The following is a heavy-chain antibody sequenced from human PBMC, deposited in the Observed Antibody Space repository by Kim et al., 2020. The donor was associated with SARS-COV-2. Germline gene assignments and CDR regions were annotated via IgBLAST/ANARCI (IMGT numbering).Heavy chain of an antibody. CDR2: INTNTGNQ. CDR1: GYTFTSYA. CDR3: ARVAYSGSYYDDY. V-gene: IGHV7-4-1*02. J-gene: IGHJ4*02. D-gene: IGHD1-26*01. Sequence: ASVKVSCKASGYTFTSYAMNWVRQAHGQGLEWMGWINTNTGNQTYAQGFTGRFVFSLDTSVSTAYLQISSLKAEDTAAYYCARVAYSGSYYDDYWGQGTLGTVFS.